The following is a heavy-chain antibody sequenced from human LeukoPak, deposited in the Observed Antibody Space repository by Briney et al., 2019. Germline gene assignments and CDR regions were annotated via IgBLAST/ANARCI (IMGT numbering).Heavy chain of an antibody. Sequence: ASVKVSCKASGYTFTSYYIHWVRQAPGQGLEWMGGINPNSGGTNYAQKFQGRVTMTRDTSISTAYMELSRLRSDDTAVYYCARGRGTYHDYWGQGTLVTVSS. CDR3: ARGRGTYHDY. CDR2: INPNSGGT. V-gene: IGHV1-2*02. CDR1: GYTFTSYY. D-gene: IGHD1-26*01. J-gene: IGHJ4*02.